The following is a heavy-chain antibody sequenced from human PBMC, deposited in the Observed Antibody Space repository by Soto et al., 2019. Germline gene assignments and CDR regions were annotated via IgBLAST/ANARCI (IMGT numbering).Heavy chain of an antibody. CDR2: IYYSGST. CDR1: GGSISSGGYS. Sequence: SETLSLTCAVSGGSISSGGYSWSWIRQPPGKGLEWIGYIYYSGSTNYNPSLKSRVTISLDTSKNQFSLKLSSVTAADTAVYYCARNLYYWFDPWGQGTLVTVSS. D-gene: IGHD2-15*01. J-gene: IGHJ5*02. V-gene: IGHV4-61*08. CDR3: ARNLYYWFDP.